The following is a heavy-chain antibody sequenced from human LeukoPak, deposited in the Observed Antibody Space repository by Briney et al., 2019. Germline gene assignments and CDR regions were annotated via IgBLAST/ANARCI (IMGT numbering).Heavy chain of an antibody. CDR3: ARVRWGGLYYFDY. D-gene: IGHD3-16*01. Sequence: SGGSLRLSCAASGFTFSSYWMHWFRQAPGKGLVGVSRINSDGRSTNYADSVKGRFTISRDNAKNTLYLQMNSLRAEDTAVYYCARVRWGGLYYFDYWGQGTLVTVSS. CDR1: GFTFSSYW. CDR2: INSDGRST. J-gene: IGHJ4*02. V-gene: IGHV3-74*01.